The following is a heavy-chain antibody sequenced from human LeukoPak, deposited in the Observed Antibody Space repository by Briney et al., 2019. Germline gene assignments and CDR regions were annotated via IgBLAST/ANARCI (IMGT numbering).Heavy chain of an antibody. V-gene: IGHV4-34*01. CDR3: AVRLTTGRLGTATTWFDP. D-gene: IGHD1-1*01. CDR2: VNQSGGS. CDR1: GESFDSFY. Sequence: SETLSLTCAVYGESFDSFYWNWVRQAPGKGLEWVGEVNQSGGSDYNPALESRVAISADASKRQFSLKLISVTAADTAVYYCAVRLTTGRLGTATTWFDPWGQGTLVSVSS. J-gene: IGHJ5*02.